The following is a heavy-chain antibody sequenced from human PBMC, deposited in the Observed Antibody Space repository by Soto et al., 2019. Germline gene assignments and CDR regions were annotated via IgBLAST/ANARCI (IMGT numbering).Heavy chain of an antibody. Sequence: GGSLRLSCAASGFTFSSYAMHWVRQAPGKGLEWVAVISYDGSNKYYADSVKGRFTISRDNSKNTLYLQMNSLRAEDTAVYYCAREVYSSSSYHYYGMDVWGQGTTVTVSS. J-gene: IGHJ6*02. CDR1: GFTFSSYA. CDR3: AREVYSSSSYHYYGMDV. CDR2: ISYDGSNK. V-gene: IGHV3-30*04. D-gene: IGHD6-6*01.